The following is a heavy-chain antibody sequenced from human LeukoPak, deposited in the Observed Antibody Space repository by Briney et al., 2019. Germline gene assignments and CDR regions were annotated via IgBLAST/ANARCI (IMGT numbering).Heavy chain of an antibody. CDR1: GYTFTGYY. CDR3: ATPGVGRLVTVMGV. J-gene: IGHJ4*02. V-gene: IGHV1-69*06. CDR2: IIPIFTTA. Sequence: GASVKVSCKASGYTFTGYYMHWVRQAPGQGLEWMGTIIPIFTTANYATKFQGRVTITADKSTTTAYMELSSLRSDDTATYYCATPGVGRLVTVMGVWGQGTLVIVSS. D-gene: IGHD3-16*01.